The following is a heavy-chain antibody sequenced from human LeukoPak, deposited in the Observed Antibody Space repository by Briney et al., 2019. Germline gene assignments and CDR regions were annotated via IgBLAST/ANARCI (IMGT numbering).Heavy chain of an antibody. D-gene: IGHD3-16*02. CDR1: GGSISSGSYY. J-gene: IGHJ4*02. CDR2: IYYSGST. V-gene: IGHV4-39*07. CDR3: ARGSYDYVWGSYRSPTFHFDY. Sequence: PSETLSLTCTVSGGSISSGSYYWGWIRQPPGKGLEWIGSIYYSGSTYYNPSLKSRVTISVDTSKNQFSLKLSSVTAADTAVYYCARGSYDYVWGSYRSPTFHFDYWGQGTLVTVSS.